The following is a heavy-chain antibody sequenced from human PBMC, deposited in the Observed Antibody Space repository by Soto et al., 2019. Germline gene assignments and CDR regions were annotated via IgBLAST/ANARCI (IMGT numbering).Heavy chain of an antibody. Sequence: ASVKVSCKASGYTFTSYGISWVRQALGQGLEWMGWISAYNGNTNYAQKLQGRVTMTTDTSTSTADMELRSLRSDDTAVYYCAGGCSSTSCYDYYYGMDVWG. CDR1: GYTFTSYG. J-gene: IGHJ6*02. CDR3: AGGCSSTSCYDYYYGMDV. V-gene: IGHV1-18*01. CDR2: ISAYNGNT. D-gene: IGHD2-2*01.